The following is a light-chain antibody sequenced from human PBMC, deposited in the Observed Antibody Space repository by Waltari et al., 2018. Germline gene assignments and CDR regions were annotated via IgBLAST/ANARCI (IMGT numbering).Light chain of an antibody. J-gene: IGLJ2*01. CDR2: ANY. CDR1: TSNIGTNT. Sequence: QSVLTQPPSTSGPPGQRVTISSGSTSNIGTNTVTCYQLLPGTAPKTVIFANYHRPSGVPDRFSASKSGTSASLVISGLQSEDEADYFCATWDDSLSGRVFGGGTKVTVL. CDR3: ATWDDSLSGRV. V-gene: IGLV1-44*01.